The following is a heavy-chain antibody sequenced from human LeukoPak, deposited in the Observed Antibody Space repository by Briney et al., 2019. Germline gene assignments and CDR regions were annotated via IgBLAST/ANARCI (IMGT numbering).Heavy chain of an antibody. J-gene: IGHJ6*04. D-gene: IGHD1-20*01. V-gene: IGHV4-31*11. CDR1: GGSITNHY. CDR2: IYYSGST. Sequence: SETLSLTCAVSGGSITNHYWTWIRQHPGKGLEWIGYIYYSGSTYYNPSLKSRGTISVDTSKNQFSLKLSSVPAAETAVYYCARAALNWNRGDVWGKGTTVTVSS. CDR3: ARAALNWNRGDV.